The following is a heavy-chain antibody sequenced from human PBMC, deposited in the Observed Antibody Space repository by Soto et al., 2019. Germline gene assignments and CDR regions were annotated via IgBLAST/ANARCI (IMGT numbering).Heavy chain of an antibody. CDR3: ARSPSTFDGNWFDP. CDR1: GGSISSYY. Sequence: PSETLSLTCTVSGGSISSYYWSWIRQPPGKGLEWIAYIYYSGSTNYNPSPRSRVTISFDTSKTQFSLKLTSVTAADTAVYYCARSPSTFDGNWFDPWGQGILVTVSS. J-gene: IGHJ5*02. D-gene: IGHD1-1*01. V-gene: IGHV4-59*01. CDR2: IYYSGST.